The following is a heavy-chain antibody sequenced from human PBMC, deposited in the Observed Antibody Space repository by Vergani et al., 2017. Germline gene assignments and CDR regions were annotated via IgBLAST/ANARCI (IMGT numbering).Heavy chain of an antibody. D-gene: IGHD5-12*01. J-gene: IGHJ4*02. CDR1: GFTFSSYA. V-gene: IGHV3-30-3*01. Sequence: VQLVESGGGLVQPGGSLRLSCAASGFTFSSYAMHWVHQAPGKGLEWVAVISYDGSNKYYADSVKGRFTISRDNSKNTLYLQMNSLRAEDTAVYYCARGYSGYSRDHGIDDYWGQGTLVTVSS. CDR3: ARGYSGYSRDHGIDDY. CDR2: ISYDGSNK.